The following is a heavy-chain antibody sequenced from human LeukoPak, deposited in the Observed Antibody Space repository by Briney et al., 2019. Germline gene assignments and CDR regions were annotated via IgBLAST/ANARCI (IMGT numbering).Heavy chain of an antibody. D-gene: IGHD1-1*01. CDR3: ARCSTPHWIFDAFDI. CDR2: INPNSGGT. CDR1: GYTFTGYY. V-gene: IGHV1-2*02. Sequence: ASVKVSCKASGYTFTGYYMHWVRQAPGQGLEWMGWINPNSGGTNYAQKFQGRVTMTRDTPISTAYMELSGLRSDDTAVYYCARCSTPHWIFDAFDIWGQGTMVTVSS. J-gene: IGHJ3*02.